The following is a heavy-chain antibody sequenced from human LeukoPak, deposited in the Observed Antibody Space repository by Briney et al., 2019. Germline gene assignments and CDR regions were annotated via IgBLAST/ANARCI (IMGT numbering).Heavy chain of an antibody. V-gene: IGHV3-7*01. CDR2: IKQDGSEK. CDR1: GFTFSSFW. J-gene: IGHJ6*03. D-gene: IGHD3-16*01. Sequence: PGGSLRLSCAASGFTFSSFWMSWVRQAPGKGLERVANIKQDGSEKYYVDSVKGRFTISRGNAKNSMFLQMSSLRAEDTAVYYCARLGYYYYMDVWGKGTTVTVSS. CDR3: ARLGYYYYMDV.